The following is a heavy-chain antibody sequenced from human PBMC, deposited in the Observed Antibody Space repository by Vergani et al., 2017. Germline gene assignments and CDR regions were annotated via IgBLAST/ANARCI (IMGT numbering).Heavy chain of an antibody. CDR2: IGDSGGTT. J-gene: IGHJ4*02. CDR3: AKPEFGDYAPSY. Sequence: EVQLLEYGGDLVQPGGSLRLSCAASGFTFSTYAMSWVRQAPGKGLEWVSSIGDSGGTTDYADSVKGRFTISRDNYKNTLYLQMNSLRAEDTAVYYCAKPEFGDYAPSYWGQGTLVTVSS. V-gene: IGHV3-23*01. D-gene: IGHD4-17*01. CDR1: GFTFSTYA.